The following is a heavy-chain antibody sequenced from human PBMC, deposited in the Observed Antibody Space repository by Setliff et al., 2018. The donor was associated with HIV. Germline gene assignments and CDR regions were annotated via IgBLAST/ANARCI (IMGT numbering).Heavy chain of an antibody. J-gene: IGHJ6*03. D-gene: IGHD3-3*01. V-gene: IGHV1-2*02. CDR2: ISPNNGDT. CDR1: GYAFIDYF. Sequence: ASVKVSCKASGYAFIDYFMHWVRQAPGQGLEWMGWISPNNGDTTIPQRFQGRVTMTSDTSINTAYMELSSLRSDDTAAYYCARDSGGVVIKGAYYYYMDVWGKGTTVTVSS. CDR3: ARDSGGVVIKGAYYYYMDV.